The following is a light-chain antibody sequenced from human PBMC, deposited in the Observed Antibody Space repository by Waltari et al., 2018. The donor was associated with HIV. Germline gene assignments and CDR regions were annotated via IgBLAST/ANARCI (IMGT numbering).Light chain of an antibody. CDR2: NDD. J-gene: IGLJ1*01. CDR3: AAWDDTLKVYV. CDR1: GTNIRSNY. Sequence: QSLLAQPPSVSGAPGPKMTISCSGSGTNIRSNYLNSYQQLPVTAPIVLIYNDDQRPSGVPARFSGSKAGTTASLAISGLQSEDEADYYCAAWDDTLKVYVFGTGTKVTVL. V-gene: IGLV1-44*01.